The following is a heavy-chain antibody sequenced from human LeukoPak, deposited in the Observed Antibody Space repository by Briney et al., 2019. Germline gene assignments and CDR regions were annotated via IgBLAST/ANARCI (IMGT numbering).Heavy chain of an antibody. V-gene: IGHV1-2*02. J-gene: IGHJ6*02. CDR1: GYTFTGHY. D-gene: IGHD2-15*01. CDR2: INPNSGGT. Sequence: ASVKVSCKASGYTFTGHYMHWVRQAPGQGLEWMGWINPNSGGTNYAQKFQGRVTMTRDTSISTAYMELSRLRSDDTAVYYCARDTRYCSGGSCYYYYYYGMDVWGQGTTVTVSS. CDR3: ARDTRYCSGGSCYYYYYYGMDV.